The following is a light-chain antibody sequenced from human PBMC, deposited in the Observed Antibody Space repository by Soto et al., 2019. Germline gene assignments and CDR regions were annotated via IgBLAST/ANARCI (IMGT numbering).Light chain of an antibody. V-gene: IGKV1-12*01. CDR1: QGISTW. J-gene: IGKJ3*01. Sequence: DIQMTQSPSSVSASVGDRVTITCRASQGISTWLAWYQHKPGKAPKLLIYAASRLQSGLPSRFSGSGSGTDFILTISSLQPDDFATYYCLSADTFPRSFGPGTKVEIK. CDR2: AAS. CDR3: LSADTFPRS.